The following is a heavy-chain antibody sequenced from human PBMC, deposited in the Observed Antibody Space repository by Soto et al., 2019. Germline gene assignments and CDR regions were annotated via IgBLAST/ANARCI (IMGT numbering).Heavy chain of an antibody. CDR2: ISSSSSYI. Sequence: GGSXRLSCAASGFTFSIFCMNWVRQAPGKGLEWVSSISSSSSYIYYADSVNGRFTISRDNAGNSLYLQMDGLRAEDTAVYYCEPNYFDGNTYSWGQGTLVTVSS. CDR3: EPNYFDGNTYS. J-gene: IGHJ4*02. V-gene: IGHV3-21*04. D-gene: IGHD3-10*01. CDR1: GFTFSIFC.